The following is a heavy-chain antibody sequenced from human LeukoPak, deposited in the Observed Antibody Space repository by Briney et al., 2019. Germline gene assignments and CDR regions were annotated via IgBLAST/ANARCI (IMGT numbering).Heavy chain of an antibody. J-gene: IGHJ6*03. V-gene: IGHV4-38-2*02. CDR3: ARDSGGGNHPPTYYYYMDV. CDR2: IYYSGST. Sequence: PSETLSLTCSVSGYSISSGYYWGWIRQPPGKGLEWIGYIYYSGSTNYNPSLKSRVTISVDTSKNQFSLELSSVTAADTAVYYCARDSGGGNHPPTYYYYMDVWGKGTTVTVSS. CDR1: GYSISSGYY. D-gene: IGHD2-15*01.